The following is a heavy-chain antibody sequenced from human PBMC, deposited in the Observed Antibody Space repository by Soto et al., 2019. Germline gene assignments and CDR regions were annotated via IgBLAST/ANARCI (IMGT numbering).Heavy chain of an antibody. CDR1: GFTFSSYA. V-gene: IGHV3-30-3*01. CDR2: ISYDGSNK. J-gene: IGHJ4*02. D-gene: IGHD3-9*01. Sequence: GESLKISCAASGFTFSSYAMHWVRPAPGKGLEWVAVISYDGSNKYYADSVKGRFTISRDNSKNTLYLQMNSLRAEDTAVYYCARVRDILTGFFDYWGQGTLVTVSS. CDR3: ARVRDILTGFFDY.